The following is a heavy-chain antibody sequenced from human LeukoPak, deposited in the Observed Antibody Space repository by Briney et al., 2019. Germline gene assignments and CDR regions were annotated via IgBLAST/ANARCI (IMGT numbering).Heavy chain of an antibody. CDR3: ARGYFDTSGYSNPFDH. V-gene: IGHV4-4*08. CDR1: GDSISSYY. D-gene: IGHD3-22*01. Sequence: SETLSLTCTVSGDSISSYYWSWMRQTPAKGLECIGCIHISGTTIYNPSLKSRVTISVDTSKNQFSLKLSSVTAADTAVYCCARGYFDTSGYSNPFDHWGPGTLVTVSS. J-gene: IGHJ4*02. CDR2: IHISGTT.